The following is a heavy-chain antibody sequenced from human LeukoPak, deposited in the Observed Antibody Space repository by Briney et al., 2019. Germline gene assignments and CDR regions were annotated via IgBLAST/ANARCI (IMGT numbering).Heavy chain of an antibody. V-gene: IGHV1-46*01. D-gene: IGHD6-19*01. Sequence: ASVKVSCKASGYTFTSYYMHWVRQAPGQGLEWMGIINPSGGSISYAQKFQGRVTMTRDTSTSTVYMELSSLRSEDTAVYYCARDTSTAVAGARYYFDYWGQGTLVTVSS. CDR3: ARDTSTAVAGARYYFDY. CDR1: GYTFTSYY. CDR2: INPSGGSI. J-gene: IGHJ4*02.